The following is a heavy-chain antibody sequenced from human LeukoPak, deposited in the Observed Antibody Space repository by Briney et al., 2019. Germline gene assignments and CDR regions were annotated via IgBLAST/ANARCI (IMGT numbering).Heavy chain of an antibody. J-gene: IGHJ6*03. Sequence: GAPVKVSCKASGGTFSSYAISWVRQAPGQGLEWMGGIIPIIGTANYAQKFQGRVTITADKSTSTAYMELSSLRSEDTAVYYCASPIAAAGTNYYYYMDVWGKGTTVTVSS. CDR1: GGTFSSYA. CDR2: IIPIIGTA. V-gene: IGHV1-69*06. D-gene: IGHD6-13*01. CDR3: ASPIAAAGTNYYYYMDV.